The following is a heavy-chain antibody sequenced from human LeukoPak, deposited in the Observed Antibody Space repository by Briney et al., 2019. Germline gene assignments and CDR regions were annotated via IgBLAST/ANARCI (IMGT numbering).Heavy chain of an antibody. J-gene: IGHJ4*02. CDR1: GFTFSSYA. CDR3: AREWVKIVATTEIDY. D-gene: IGHD5-12*01. Sequence: GRSLRLSCAASGFTFSSYAMHWVRQAPGKGLEWVAVISYDGSNKYYADSVKGRFTISRDNSKNTLYPQMNSLRAEDTAVYYCAREWVKIVATTEIDYWGQGTLVTVSS. V-gene: IGHV3-30*04. CDR2: ISYDGSNK.